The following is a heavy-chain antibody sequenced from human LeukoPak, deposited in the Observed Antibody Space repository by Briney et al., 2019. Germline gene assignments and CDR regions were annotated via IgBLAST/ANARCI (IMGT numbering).Heavy chain of an antibody. D-gene: IGHD3-9*01. CDR1: GFTFRNYG. J-gene: IGHJ5*02. CDR3: ARGGYILTTNWFDP. CDR2: VSRDGGTK. Sequence: GTSLRLSCSASGFTFRNYGVHWVRQAPGKGLEWVIVVSRDGGTKYYSDSVKGRFTISRDNSKNTLYLQMNSLRPEDTAMYYCARGGYILTTNWFDPWGQGTLVTVSS. V-gene: IGHV3-30*03.